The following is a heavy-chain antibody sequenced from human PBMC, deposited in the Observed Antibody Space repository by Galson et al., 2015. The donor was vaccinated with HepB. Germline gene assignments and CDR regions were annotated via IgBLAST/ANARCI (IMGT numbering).Heavy chain of an antibody. CDR3: ARSLGAAADTSGWFAP. Sequence: SVKVSCKASGYTFTGYYMHWVRQAPGQGLEWMGWINPNSGGTNYAQKFQGWVTMTRDTSISTAYMELSRLRSDDTAVYYCARSLGAAADTSGWFAPWGQGTLVTASA. CDR2: INPNSGGT. V-gene: IGHV1-2*04. CDR1: GYTFTGYY. D-gene: IGHD6-13*01. J-gene: IGHJ5*02.